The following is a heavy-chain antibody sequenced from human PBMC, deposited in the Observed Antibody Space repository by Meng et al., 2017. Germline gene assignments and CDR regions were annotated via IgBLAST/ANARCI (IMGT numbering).Heavy chain of an antibody. CDR2: INPKSGDT. Sequence: VRLGQSGAEVKKPGASVQVSCKASGYTFPDYWLHWVRRAPGQGLEWMGRINPKSGDTHYAQRFQGRVTMTGDTSISTAYMELSGLRSDDTAMYYCARDEDISAAGKLFGDYWGQGTLVTVSS. J-gene: IGHJ4*02. D-gene: IGHD6-13*01. CDR3: ARDEDISAAGKLFGDY. CDR1: GYTFPDYW. V-gene: IGHV1-2*06.